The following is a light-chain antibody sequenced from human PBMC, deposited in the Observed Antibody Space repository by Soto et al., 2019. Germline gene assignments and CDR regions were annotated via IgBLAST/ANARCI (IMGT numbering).Light chain of an antibody. J-gene: IGLJ2*01. V-gene: IGLV2-14*01. CDR1: SSDVGDYEH. Sequence: QSVLTQPPSVSGSPGQSVTISCTVTSSDVGDYEHVSWYQHHPGEAPRLMIYEVTNRPSGDSSRFSGSKSGNTASLTISGLRAEDEADYYCSSYTTRNTVIFGGGTKLTVL. CDR2: EVT. CDR3: SSYTTRNTVI.